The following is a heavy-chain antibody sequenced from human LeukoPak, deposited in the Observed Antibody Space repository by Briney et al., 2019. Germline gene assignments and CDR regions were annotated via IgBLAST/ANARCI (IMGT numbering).Heavy chain of an antibody. Sequence: ASVKVSCKASGYTFTSYGISWVRQAPGQGLEWMGWISAYNGNTNYAQKFQGRVTMTTDTSTSTAYMELRSLRSDDTAVYYCAKGPTPSHYYYDSSGLDAFDIWGQGTMVTVSS. CDR3: AKGPTPSHYYYDSSGLDAFDI. CDR1: GYTFTSYG. CDR2: ISAYNGNT. V-gene: IGHV1-18*01. J-gene: IGHJ3*02. D-gene: IGHD3-22*01.